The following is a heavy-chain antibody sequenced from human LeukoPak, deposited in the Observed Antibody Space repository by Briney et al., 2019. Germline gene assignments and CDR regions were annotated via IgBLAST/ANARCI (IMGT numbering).Heavy chain of an antibody. CDR3: APFNHDQNMFDQ. D-gene: IGHD2/OR15-2a*01. CDR2: VIPSSGGT. J-gene: IGHJ4*02. V-gene: IGHV1-2*02. Sequence: GASVTVSCTSSGYTFTDYYMHWVRQAPGQGREWMGWVIPSSGGTTYAEKFQDRVAMTRDTSISTAYMELTRLTSDDTAVYYCAPFNHDQNMFDQWGQGTLVTVSS. CDR1: GYTFTDYY.